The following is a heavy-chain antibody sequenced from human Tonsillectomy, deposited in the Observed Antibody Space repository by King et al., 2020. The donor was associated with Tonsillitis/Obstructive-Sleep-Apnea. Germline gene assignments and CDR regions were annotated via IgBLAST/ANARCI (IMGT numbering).Heavy chain of an antibody. CDR1: GGSITSGGYY. Sequence: VQLQESGPGLVKPSQTLSLTCTVSGGSITSGGYYWSWIRQHPGKGLEWIGYIYYSGSTYYNPSLKSLVTISVDTSKNQFSLKLSSVTAADTAVYYCAGGYSSGWYNWFDPWGQGTLVTVSS. J-gene: IGHJ5*02. V-gene: IGHV4-31*01. CDR2: IYYSGST. CDR3: AGGYSSGWYNWFDP. D-gene: IGHD6-19*01.